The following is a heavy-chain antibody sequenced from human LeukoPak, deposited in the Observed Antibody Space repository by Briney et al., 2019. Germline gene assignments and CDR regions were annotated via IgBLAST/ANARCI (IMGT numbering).Heavy chain of an antibody. Sequence: ASVTVSCTASGYTFTSYYMHWVRQAPGQGLEWMGIINPSGGSTSYAQKFQGRVTMTRDTSTSTVYMELSSLRSEDTAMYYCARDKYYYDSSGYYDAFDIWGQGTMVTVSS. CDR3: ARDKYYYDSSGYYDAFDI. D-gene: IGHD3-22*01. J-gene: IGHJ3*02. CDR1: GYTFTSYY. V-gene: IGHV1-46*01. CDR2: INPSGGST.